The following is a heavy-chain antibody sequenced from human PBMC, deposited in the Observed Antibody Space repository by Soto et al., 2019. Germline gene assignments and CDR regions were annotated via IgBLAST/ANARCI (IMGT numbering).Heavy chain of an antibody. CDR2: SYWDDDK. D-gene: IGHD3-9*01. CDR1: GFSLSTSGVG. V-gene: IGHV2-5*02. J-gene: IGHJ4*02. CDR3: AQEHILTGYGY. Sequence: QITLKESGPTLVKPTQTLTLTCTFSGFSLSTSGVGVGWIRQPPGKALEWLALSYWDDDKRDSTSLKSRLTITKDTSKYQVVLTMTNMDPVNTATDSCAQEHILTGYGYWGQGTLVSVSS.